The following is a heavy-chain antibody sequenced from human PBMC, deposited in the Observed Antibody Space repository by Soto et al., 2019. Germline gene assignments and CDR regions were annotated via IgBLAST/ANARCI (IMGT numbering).Heavy chain of an antibody. J-gene: IGHJ4*02. V-gene: IGHV4-39*01. CDR1: GGSISSSSYY. CDR3: ARHSGNYYASTGYLYY. CDR2: IYYDGSA. Sequence: SETLSLTCTVSGGSISSSSYYWGWIRQPPGKGLEWIGSIYYDGSAYYNPSLKSRVTISVDTSKNQFSLKLTSVTAADTAVYYCARHSGNYYASTGYLYYWGQGNLVTVSS. D-gene: IGHD3-22*01.